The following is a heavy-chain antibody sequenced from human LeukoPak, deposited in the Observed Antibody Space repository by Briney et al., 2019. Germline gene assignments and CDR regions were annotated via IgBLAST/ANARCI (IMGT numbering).Heavy chain of an antibody. CDR1: GFTLSTYE. Sequence: GGSLRLSCAASGFTLSTYEVNGVREARGKGLDWHSYINGNNSTLYYSDSVTGRFTMSKDNSKNSLDLPFYTLRAEDAAVYYCARLLDISDHWGQGTLVTVSS. CDR2: INGNNSTL. CDR3: ARLLDISDH. J-gene: IGHJ4*02. D-gene: IGHD3-22*01. V-gene: IGHV3-48*03.